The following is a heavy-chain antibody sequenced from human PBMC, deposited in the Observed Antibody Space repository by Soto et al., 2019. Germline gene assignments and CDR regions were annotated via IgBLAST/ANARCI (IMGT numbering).Heavy chain of an antibody. V-gene: IGHV3-23*01. D-gene: IGHD1-1*01. J-gene: IGHJ3*01. Sequence: EAQLSESGGDLVQPGGSLRLSCAASGFTFSSHGMSWVRQAPGKGLEWISGLSRGGGTTYYADSVKGRFTISRDNSKNTLDLIMNSLRVEDTALYYCAKDGKFRTDGFDVWGKGTMVTVSS. CDR2: LSRGGGTT. CDR3: AKDGKFRTDGFDV. CDR1: GFTFSSHG.